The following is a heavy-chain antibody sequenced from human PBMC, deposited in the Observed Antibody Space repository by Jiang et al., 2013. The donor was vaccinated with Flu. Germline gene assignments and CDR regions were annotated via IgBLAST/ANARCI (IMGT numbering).Heavy chain of an antibody. CDR3: ARGRGLSSGWSYYYYYYGMDV. J-gene: IGHJ6*02. D-gene: IGHD6-19*01. V-gene: IGHV1-8*01. Sequence: SGAEVKKPGASVKVSCKASGYTFTSYDINWVRQATGQGLEWMGWMNPNSGNTGYAQKFQGRVTMTRNTSISTAYMELSSLRSEDTAVYYCARGRGLSSGWSYYYYYYGMDVWGQGTTVTVSS. CDR2: MNPNSGNT. CDR1: GYTFTSYD.